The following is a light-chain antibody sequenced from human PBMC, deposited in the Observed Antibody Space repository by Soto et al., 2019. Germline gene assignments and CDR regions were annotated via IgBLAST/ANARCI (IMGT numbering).Light chain of an antibody. J-gene: IGLJ1*01. CDR1: SSDVGGYNY. CDR3: SSYTSTTTPYV. V-gene: IGLV2-14*01. CDR2: EVS. Sequence: LTQPASVSGSPGQSITISCTGTSSDVGGYNYVSWHQQHPGKAPKLMIYEVSDRPSGVSNRFSGSKSGNTASLTISGLQAEDEADYYCSSYTSTTTPYVFGTGTKVTVL.